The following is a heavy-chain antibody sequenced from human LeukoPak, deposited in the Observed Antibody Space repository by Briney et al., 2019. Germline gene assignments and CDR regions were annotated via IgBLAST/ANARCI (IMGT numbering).Heavy chain of an antibody. CDR1: GGSISTYY. CDR2: IYISGST. D-gene: IGHD3-10*01. J-gene: IGHJ4*02. V-gene: IGHV4-59*01. Sequence: SETLSLTCTVSGGSISTYYWTWIRQPPGKGLEWIGYIYISGSTNYNPSLKSRVTISVDTSKNQFSLKLSSVTAADTAVYYCARRGYYGSGSSYYFDYWGQGTLVTVSS. CDR3: ARRGYYGSGSSYYFDY.